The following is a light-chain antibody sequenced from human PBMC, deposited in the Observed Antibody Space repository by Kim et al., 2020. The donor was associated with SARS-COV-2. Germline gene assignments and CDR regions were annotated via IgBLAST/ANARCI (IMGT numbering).Light chain of an antibody. CDR2: GAS. J-gene: IGKJ4*01. V-gene: IGKV3-20*01. Sequence: SPGDRASLSCRASHSVSSRYLAWYQQKPGQAPRLLIYGASSRATGIPDRFSGSGSRTDFTLTISRLEPEDVAVYYCQQYGSSPLTFGGGTKVEIK. CDR3: QQYGSSPLT. CDR1: HSVSSRY.